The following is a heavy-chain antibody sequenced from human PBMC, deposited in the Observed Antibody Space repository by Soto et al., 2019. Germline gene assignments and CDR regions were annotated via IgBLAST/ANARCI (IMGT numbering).Heavy chain of an antibody. J-gene: IGHJ6*02. CDR2: IYYSGRT. Sequence: QVQLQESGPGLVKPSETLSLTCIVSGGSINSAGYYWSWVRQPPGKGLEWIGNIYYSGRTYYNPSLKSRVSIEVDTSNNHFSLTLHSVTPADTAVYFCARLPSIINYPMDVWGQGTTVTVSS. CDR3: ARLPSIINYPMDV. CDR1: GGSINSAGYY. V-gene: IGHV4-31*03. D-gene: IGHD3-10*01.